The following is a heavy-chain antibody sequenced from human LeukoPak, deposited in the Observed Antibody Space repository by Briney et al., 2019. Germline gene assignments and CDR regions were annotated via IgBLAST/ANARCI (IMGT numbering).Heavy chain of an antibody. CDR3: ARWLHDSPFDY. J-gene: IGHJ4*02. CDR1: GGSISSGGSR. CDR2: IYYSGST. V-gene: IGHV4-31*03. Sequence: SETLSLTCNVSGGSISSGGSRWSWIRQHPGKGLEWTGYIYYSGSTYYNPSLESRLTMSVDTSKNQFSLHLTSVTAADTAVYYCARWLHDSPFDYWGQGTLVAVSS. D-gene: IGHD5-24*01.